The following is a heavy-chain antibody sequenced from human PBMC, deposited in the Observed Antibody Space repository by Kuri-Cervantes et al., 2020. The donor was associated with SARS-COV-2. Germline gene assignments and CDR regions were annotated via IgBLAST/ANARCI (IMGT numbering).Heavy chain of an antibody. Sequence: ESLKISCAGSGFSFSKYDMNWVRQAPGKGLEWVSSITSSSSYIYYADSVKGRLTISRDNANNSLYLQMNSLRAEDTAVYYCARVSGYYDFWSASDYYYMDVWGKGTTVTVSS. J-gene: IGHJ6*03. CDR3: ARVSGYYDFWSASDYYYMDV. CDR2: ITSSSSYI. CDR1: GFSFSKYD. D-gene: IGHD3-3*01. V-gene: IGHV3-21*01.